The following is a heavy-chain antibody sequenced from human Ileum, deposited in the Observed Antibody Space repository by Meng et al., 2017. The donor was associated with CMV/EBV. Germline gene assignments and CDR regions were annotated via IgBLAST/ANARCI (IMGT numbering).Heavy chain of an antibody. V-gene: IGHV4-30-4*08. CDR3: VRQVVAASFDY. J-gene: IGHJ4*02. CDR2: IYYSGSP. CDR1: GGSITSGNYY. Sequence: QVPLHESGPGLVKPSQTRPRRCTVSGGSITSGNYYWSWIRQHPGRGLEWIGYIYYSGSPYYKPSLKSRVTISLDTSKNQFSLNLRSVTATDSAVYYCVRQVVAASFDYWGQGALVTVSS. D-gene: IGHD2-15*01.